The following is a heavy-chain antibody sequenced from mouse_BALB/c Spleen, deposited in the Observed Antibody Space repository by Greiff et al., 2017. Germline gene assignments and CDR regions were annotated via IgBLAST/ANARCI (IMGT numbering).Heavy chain of an antibody. V-gene: IGHV1-69*02. CDR2: IDPSDSET. J-gene: IGHJ4*01. D-gene: IGHD2-10*02. CDR3: ARSRYGNYDYAMDY. CDR1: GYTFTSYW. Sequence: QVQLQQPGAELVKPGAPVKLSCKASGYTFTSYWMNWVKQRPGRGLEWIGRIDPSDSETHYNQKFKDKATLTVDKSSSTAYIQLSSLTSEDSAVYYCARSRYGNYDYAMDYWGQGTSVTVSS.